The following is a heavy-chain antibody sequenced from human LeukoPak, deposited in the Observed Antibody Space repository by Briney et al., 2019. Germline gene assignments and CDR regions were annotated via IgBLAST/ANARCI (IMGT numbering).Heavy chain of an antibody. J-gene: IGHJ4*02. CDR1: GFTFSICA. CDR2: ISYDGSNK. CDR3: ARDQVPQFYYGSTRGPFDY. V-gene: IGHV3-30-3*01. Sequence: GGSLRLSCAASGFTFSICAMHWVRQAPGKGLEWVAVISYDGSNKYYADSVKGRFTISRDNSKNTLYLQMNSLRAEDAAVYYCARDQVPQFYYGSTRGPFDYWGQRTLVTVSS. D-gene: IGHD3-22*01.